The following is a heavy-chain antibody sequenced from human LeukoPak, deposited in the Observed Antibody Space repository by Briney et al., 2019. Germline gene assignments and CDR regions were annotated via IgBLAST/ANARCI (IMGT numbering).Heavy chain of an antibody. Sequence: PSETLSLTCTVSGYSISSGYDWGWIRQPPGKGLEWIGSMYHSGSTNYNPSLKSRVTISVDTSKNQFSLKLSSVTAADTAVYYCARGSPLLRFLVYWGQGTLVTVSS. CDR1: GYSISSGYD. CDR3: ARGSPLLRFLVY. V-gene: IGHV4-38-2*02. D-gene: IGHD3-3*01. J-gene: IGHJ4*02. CDR2: MYHSGST.